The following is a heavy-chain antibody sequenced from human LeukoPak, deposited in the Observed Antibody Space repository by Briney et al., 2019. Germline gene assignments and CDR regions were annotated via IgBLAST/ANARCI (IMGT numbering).Heavy chain of an antibody. CDR3: ARGAPSYGSGSYYKGNYYYMDV. V-gene: IGHV6-1*01. D-gene: IGHD3-10*01. CDR1: GDSVSSNSAA. J-gene: IGHJ6*03. CDR2: TYYRSKWYN. Sequence: SQTLSLTCAISGDSVSSNSAAWNWIRQSPSRGLEWLGRTYYRSKWYNDYAVSVKSRITINPDTSKNQFSLQLNSVTPEDTAVYYCARGAPSYGSGSYYKGNYYYMDVWGKGTTVTISS.